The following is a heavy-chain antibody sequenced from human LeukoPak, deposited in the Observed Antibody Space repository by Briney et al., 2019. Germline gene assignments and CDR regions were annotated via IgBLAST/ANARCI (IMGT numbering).Heavy chain of an antibody. Sequence: ASVKVSCKASGCTFSSYAISWVRQAPGQELEWMGGIIPIFGTANYAQKFQGRVTITTDESTSTAYMELSSLRSEDTAVYYCARVGYYDILTGYYKEGYFDYWGQGTLVTVSS. D-gene: IGHD3-9*01. CDR1: GCTFSSYA. V-gene: IGHV1-69*05. CDR3: ARVGYYDILTGYYKEGYFDY. CDR2: IIPIFGTA. J-gene: IGHJ4*02.